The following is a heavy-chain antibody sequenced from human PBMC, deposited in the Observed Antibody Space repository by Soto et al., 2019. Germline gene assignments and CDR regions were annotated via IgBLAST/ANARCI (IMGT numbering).Heavy chain of an antibody. V-gene: IGHV3-21*01. CDR1: GFTFSIYS. CDR2: ISSDSNYI. D-gene: IGHD3-10*02. Sequence: ESGGGLVKPGGSLRLSCAASGFTFSIYSIAWVRQVPGKGLEWVSSISSDSNYIYYADSVKGRFTISRDNAKNSLYLQMNSLSAEDTAVYFCAREAHFYGRSDVFDIWGQGTMVTVSS. J-gene: IGHJ3*02. CDR3: AREAHFYGRSDVFDI.